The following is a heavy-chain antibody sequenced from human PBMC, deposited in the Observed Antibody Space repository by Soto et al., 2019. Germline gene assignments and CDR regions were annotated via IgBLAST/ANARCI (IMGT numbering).Heavy chain of an antibody. D-gene: IGHD3-16*01. Sequence: QVQLVQSGAEVKKPGSSVKVSCKASGGTFSSYTISWVRQAPGQGLEWMGRIIPILGIANYAQKFQGRVTITADKSTSTAYMELSSLRSEDTAVYYCARDGGRGVRDYWGQGTLVTVSS. CDR2: IIPILGIA. CDR3: ARDGGRGVRDY. J-gene: IGHJ4*02. CDR1: GGTFSSYT. V-gene: IGHV1-69*08.